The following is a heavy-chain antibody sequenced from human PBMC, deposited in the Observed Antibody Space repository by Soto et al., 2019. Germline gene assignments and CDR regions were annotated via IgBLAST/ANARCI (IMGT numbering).Heavy chain of an antibody. V-gene: IGHV6-1*01. D-gene: IGHD6-19*01. CDR2: TYYRSNWRH. J-gene: IGHJ4*02. CDR1: GDSVSSNTAA. CDR3: ARGVAGTGFDL. Sequence: SQTLSLTCAISGDSVSSNTAAWNWIRSSPSRGLEWLGRTYYRSNWRHDYTVSVKSRITVNPDTSKNHFSLQLNSVTPDDTAVYYCARGVAGTGFDLWGQGTLVTVSS.